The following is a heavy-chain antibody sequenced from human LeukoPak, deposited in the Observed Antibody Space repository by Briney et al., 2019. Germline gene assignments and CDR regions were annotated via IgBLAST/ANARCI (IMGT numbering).Heavy chain of an antibody. Sequence: GGSLRLSCAASGFTFSSYVMTWVRQAPGKGLEWVSGISGSGGSTYYADSVKGRFTTSRDNSKNTLYLQMNSLRAEDTALYYCAKDATWIQLWFAYWGQGTLVTVSS. CDR1: GFTFSSYV. D-gene: IGHD5-18*01. CDR2: ISGSGGST. J-gene: IGHJ4*02. V-gene: IGHV3-23*01. CDR3: AKDATWIQLWFAY.